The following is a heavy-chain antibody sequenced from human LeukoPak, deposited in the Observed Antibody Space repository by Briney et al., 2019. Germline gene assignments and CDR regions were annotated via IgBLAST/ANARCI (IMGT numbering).Heavy chain of an antibody. V-gene: IGHV4-34*01. J-gene: IGHJ6*03. Sequence: SETLSLTCAVYGGSFSGYYWSWIRQPPGKGLEWIGEINHSGSTNYNPSLKSRVTISVDTSKNQFSLQLNSVTPEDTAVYYCARNRANYDFWSGYHYYYMDVWGKGTTVTVSS. CDR2: INHSGST. D-gene: IGHD3-3*01. CDR3: ARNRANYDFWSGYHYYYMDV. CDR1: GGSFSGYY.